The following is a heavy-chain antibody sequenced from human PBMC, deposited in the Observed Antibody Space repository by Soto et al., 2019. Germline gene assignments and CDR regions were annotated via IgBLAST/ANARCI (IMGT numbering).Heavy chain of an antibody. V-gene: IGHV1-18*01. D-gene: IGHD6-19*01. CDR1: GYTFTSYG. CDR3: ARDPVAGTYFDY. J-gene: IGHJ4*02. CDR2: INAYNGNT. Sequence: QVQLVQSGAEVKKPGASVKVSCKASGYTFTSYGISWVRQAPGHGLEWMGWINAYNGNTNYAQKFQGRVTMTTHTPTSTAYMELRSLRSDDTAVYYCARDPVAGTYFDYWGQGTLVTVSS.